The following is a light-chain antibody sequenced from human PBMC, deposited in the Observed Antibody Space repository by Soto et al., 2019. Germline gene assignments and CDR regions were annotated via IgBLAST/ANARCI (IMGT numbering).Light chain of an antibody. CDR3: QQRYNWPLT. V-gene: IGKV3-11*01. Sequence: EIVLKQSPATLSLSPGSSATLSCRASQFLSSYLAWYQQKFGQAPRLLIYDASNRATGIPARFSGSGSGTDFTLTISSLEPEDFTIYYCQQRYNWPLTFGQGSKVDIK. J-gene: IGKJ1*01. CDR2: DAS. CDR1: QFLSSY.